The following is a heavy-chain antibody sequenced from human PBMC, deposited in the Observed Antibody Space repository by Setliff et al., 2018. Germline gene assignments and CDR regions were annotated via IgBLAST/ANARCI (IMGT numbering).Heavy chain of an antibody. Sequence: ASVKVSCKASGGTFSTYAISWVRQAPGQGLEWMGGIISMFGTTNYAQKFQGRVTITADKSTSTAYMELSSLRSEDTAIYYCARGDFYYYFYMDVWGKGTTVTVSS. V-gene: IGHV1-69*06. CDR2: IISMFGTT. CDR3: ARGDFYYYFYMDV. J-gene: IGHJ6*03. CDR1: GGTFSTYA.